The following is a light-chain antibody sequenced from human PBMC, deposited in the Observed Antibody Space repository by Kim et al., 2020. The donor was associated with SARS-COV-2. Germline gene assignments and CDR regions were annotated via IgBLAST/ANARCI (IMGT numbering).Light chain of an antibody. CDR2: GNH. CDR3: AAWDDRLNGPL. Sequence: QRVIISWSGSNSNIGTNTVSWYQYLAGMAPKLLIYGNHQRPSGVPDRFSGSKSGTSASLAINGLQSEDEATFYCAAWDDRLNGPLFGGGTQLTVL. J-gene: IGLJ3*02. CDR1: NSNIGTNT. V-gene: IGLV1-44*01.